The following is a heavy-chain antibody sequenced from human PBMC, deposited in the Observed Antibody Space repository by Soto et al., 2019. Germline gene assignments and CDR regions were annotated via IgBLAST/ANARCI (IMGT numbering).Heavy chain of an antibody. J-gene: IGHJ3*02. CDR1: GYTFTSYD. CDR3: ARGRRGTGDGYDAFDI. V-gene: IGHV1-8*01. Sequence: ASVKVSCKASGYTFTSYDINWVRQATGQGLEWMGWMNPNSGNTGYAQKFQGRVTMTRNTSISTAYMELSSLRSEDTAVYYCARGRRGTGDGYDAFDIWGQGTMVTVSS. D-gene: IGHD2-21*01. CDR2: MNPNSGNT.